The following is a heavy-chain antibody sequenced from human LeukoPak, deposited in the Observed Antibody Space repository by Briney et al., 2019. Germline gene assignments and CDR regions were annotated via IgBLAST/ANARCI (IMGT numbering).Heavy chain of an antibody. CDR1: GFTFSSYS. D-gene: IGHD5-18*01. J-gene: IGHJ4*02. CDR3: ARDQADTAMVPPYFDY. Sequence: GGSLRLSCAASGFTFSSYSMNWVRQAPGKGLEWVSSISSSSSYIYCADSVKGRFTISRDNAKNSLYLQMNSLRAEDTAVYYCARDQADTAMVPPYFDYWGQGTLVTVSS. V-gene: IGHV3-21*01. CDR2: ISSSSSYI.